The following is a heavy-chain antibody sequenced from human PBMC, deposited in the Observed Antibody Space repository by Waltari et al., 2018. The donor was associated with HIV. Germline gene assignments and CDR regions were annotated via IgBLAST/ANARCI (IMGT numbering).Heavy chain of an antibody. CDR2: IRRTANSYST. CDR1: GFTFSDYY. V-gene: IGHV3-72*01. D-gene: IGHD3-22*01. CDR3: VRVGDYFDSAGYSLDAFDV. Sequence: EVQLAESGGGLVQPGGSLRLSCAASGFTFSDYYMDWVRQAPGKGLEWVGRIRRTANSYSTTYGASVKGRFTISRDDSKSLLYLQMNSLKTEDTALYHCVRVGDYFDSAGYSLDAFDVWGQGTKVTVSS. J-gene: IGHJ3*01.